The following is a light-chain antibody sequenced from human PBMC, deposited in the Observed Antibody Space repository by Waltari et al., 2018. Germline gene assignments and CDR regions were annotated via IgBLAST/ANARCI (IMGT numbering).Light chain of an antibody. Sequence: QMTQSPSSLSASVGDRVTITCRASQSISSYLNWYQQKPGKAPKLLISAASTLQSGVPSRFSGSGSGTDFSLTITSLQPEDFATYYCQQSYSTPLTFGGGTKVEIK. CDR1: QSISSY. CDR2: AAS. J-gene: IGKJ4*01. CDR3: QQSYSTPLT. V-gene: IGKV1-39*01.